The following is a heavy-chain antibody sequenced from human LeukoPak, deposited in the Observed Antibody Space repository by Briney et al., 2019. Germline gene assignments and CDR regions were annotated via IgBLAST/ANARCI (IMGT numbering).Heavy chain of an antibody. J-gene: IGHJ6*02. CDR3: AVQVPAALPSLYYGMDV. CDR1: GYTFTGYY. CDR2: INPNSGGT. V-gene: IGHV1-2*02. D-gene: IGHD2-2*01. Sequence: ASVKVSCKASGYTFTGYYMHWVRQAPGQGLEWMGWINPNSGGTNYAQKFQGRVTITADKSTSTAYMELSSLRSEDTAVYYCAVQVPAALPSLYYGMDVWGQGTTVTVSS.